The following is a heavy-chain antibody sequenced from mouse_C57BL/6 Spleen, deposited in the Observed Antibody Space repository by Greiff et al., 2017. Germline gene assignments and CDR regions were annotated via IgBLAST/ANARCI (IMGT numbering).Heavy chain of an antibody. V-gene: IGHV1-59*01. CDR3: ASSSTTVVPYY. CDR1: GYTFTSYW. Sequence: VQLPPPGAELVRPGPSVTLSCKASGYTFTSYWMHWVKQRPGQGLEWIGVIDPSDSYTNYNPKFKGKATLTVDTSSSTAYMQLSSLTSEDSAVYYCASSSTTVVPYYWGQGTTLTVSS. D-gene: IGHD1-1*01. CDR2: IDPSDSYT. J-gene: IGHJ2*01.